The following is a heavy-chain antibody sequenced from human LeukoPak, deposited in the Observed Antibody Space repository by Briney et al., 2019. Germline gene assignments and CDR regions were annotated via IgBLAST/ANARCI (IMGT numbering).Heavy chain of an antibody. D-gene: IGHD3-22*01. CDR2: IYHSGST. J-gene: IGHJ5*02. CDR1: GGSISSGGYY. V-gene: IGHV4-30-2*01. CDR3: ARAEYYYDSSGYYLNWFDP. Sequence: SQTLSLTCTVSGGSISSGGYYWSWIRQPPGKGLEWIVYIYHSGSTYYNPSLKSRVTISVDRSKNQSSLKLSSVTAADTAVYYCARAEYYYDSSGYYLNWFDPWGQGTLVTVSS.